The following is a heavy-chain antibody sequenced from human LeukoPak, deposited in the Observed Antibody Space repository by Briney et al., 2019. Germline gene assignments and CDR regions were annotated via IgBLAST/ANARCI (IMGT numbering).Heavy chain of an antibody. V-gene: IGHV3-9*01. CDR1: GFTFDDYA. CDR2: ISWNSGSI. D-gene: IGHD2-15*01. J-gene: IGHJ2*01. CDR3: AKAGSGYCSGGSCLSEYFHL. Sequence: GGSLRLSCAASGFTFDDYAMHWVRQAPGKGLEWVSGISWNSGSIGYADSVKGRFTISRDNAKNSLYLQMNSLRAEDTALYYCAKAGSGYCSGGSCLSEYFHLWGRGTLVTVSS.